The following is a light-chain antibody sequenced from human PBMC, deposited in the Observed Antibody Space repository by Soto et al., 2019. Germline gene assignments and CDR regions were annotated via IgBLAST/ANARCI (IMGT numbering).Light chain of an antibody. Sequence: EVVMTQSPATLSVSPGGRATLSCRASQSVWSNLAWYQQKPGQAPRLLIYGGSTRATGVPAKFSGSGSGTEFTLTISSLQTEDFGVYYCQQYDNRSPLTFXGGTKVDIK. CDR1: QSVWSN. V-gene: IGKV3-15*01. CDR2: GGS. J-gene: IGKJ4*01. CDR3: QQYDNRSPLT.